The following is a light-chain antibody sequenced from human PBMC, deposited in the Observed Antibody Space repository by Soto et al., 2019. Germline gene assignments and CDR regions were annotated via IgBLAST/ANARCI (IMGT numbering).Light chain of an antibody. CDR2: DDN. J-gene: IGLJ1*01. V-gene: IGLV1-51*01. CDR3: GSWDSSMSAYV. CDR1: SSNIGGNS. Sequence: QSVLTQPPSVSAAPGQKVTISCSGSSSNIGGNSVSWYQQLPGTAPKLLIYDDNKRPSGIPDRFSGSKSGTSATLGITGFQTGDEADYYCGSWDSSMSAYVLGTGTEVTVL.